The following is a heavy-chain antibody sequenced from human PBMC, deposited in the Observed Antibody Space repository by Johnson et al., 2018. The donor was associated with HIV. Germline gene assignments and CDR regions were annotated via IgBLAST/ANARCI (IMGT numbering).Heavy chain of an antibody. Sequence: VQLVESGGGLVQPGGSLRLSCAASEFTVSSNYMSWVRQAPGKGLEWVSIIYDGDATYYADSVKGRFTISRDNAKNTLFLQMGSLRPEDMAVYYCARGGVQFLEWLFTDQYGFDIWGQGTMVTVSS. V-gene: IGHV3-66*02. CDR1: EFTVSSNY. CDR3: ARGGVQFLEWLFTDQYGFDI. D-gene: IGHD3-3*01. CDR2: IYDGDAT. J-gene: IGHJ3*02.